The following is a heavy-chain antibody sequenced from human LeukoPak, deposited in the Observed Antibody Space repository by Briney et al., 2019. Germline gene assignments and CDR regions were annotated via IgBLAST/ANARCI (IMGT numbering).Heavy chain of an antibody. CDR1: GFTFSNAW. D-gene: IGHD3-9*01. CDR3: AKGRKDFDTNLGPFDS. CDR2: VHDSAGT. J-gene: IGHJ4*02. Sequence: PGGSLRLSCAASGFTFSNAWMTWVRQSPGKGLEWLGYVHDSAGTIYNPSLKSRVTISVGTSKTQFSLKVTSVTTADTAVYYCAKGRKDFDTNLGPFDSWGQGILVTVSS. V-gene: IGHV4-59*01.